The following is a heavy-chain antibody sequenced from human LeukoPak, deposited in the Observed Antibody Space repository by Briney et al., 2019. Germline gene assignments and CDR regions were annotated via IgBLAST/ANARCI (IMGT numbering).Heavy chain of an antibody. D-gene: IGHD3-22*01. CDR3: AREAYYDSGYFDY. Sequence: PSQTLSLTCTVSGGSISSGGYYWSWIRQHPGKGLEWIGYIYYSGSTYHNPSLKSRVTISVDTSKNQFSLKLSSVTAADTAVYYCAREAYYDSGYFDYWGQGTLVTVSS. J-gene: IGHJ4*02. CDR1: GGSISSGGYY. CDR2: IYYSGST. V-gene: IGHV4-31*03.